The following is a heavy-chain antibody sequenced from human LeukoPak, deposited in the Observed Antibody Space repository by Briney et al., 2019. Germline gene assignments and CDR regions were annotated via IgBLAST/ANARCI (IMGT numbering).Heavy chain of an antibody. V-gene: IGHV3-53*01. CDR1: GFTVSNNY. J-gene: IGHJ6*02. D-gene: IGHD3-10*01. CDR3: ASRARSGYYYGMDA. CDR2: IYSGGST. Sequence: AGGSLRLSCAASGFTVSNNYMSWVRQAPGKGLEWVAIIYSGGSTYYADSVKGRFTISRGNPKNKLYLQMNSLRAEDTAVYYCASRARSGYYYGMDAWGQGTTVTVSS.